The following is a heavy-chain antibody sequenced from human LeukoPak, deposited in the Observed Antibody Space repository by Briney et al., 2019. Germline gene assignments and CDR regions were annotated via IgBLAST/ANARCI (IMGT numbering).Heavy chain of an antibody. CDR1: GDSITGFY. Sequence: SETLSLTCAVSGDSITGFYWSWIRQPPGKGLEWIGYIYYSGSTYYNPSLKSRVTISVDTSKNQFSLKLSSVTAADTAVYYCARTRPYTATYYYYYMDVRGKGTTVTISS. V-gene: IGHV4-59*04. J-gene: IGHJ6*03. CDR3: ARTRPYTATYYYYYMDV. CDR2: IYYSGST. D-gene: IGHD5-18*01.